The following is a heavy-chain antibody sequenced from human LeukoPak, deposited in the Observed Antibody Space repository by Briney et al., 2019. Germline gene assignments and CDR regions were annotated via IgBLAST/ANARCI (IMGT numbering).Heavy chain of an antibody. CDR2: INHSGSA. J-gene: IGHJ4*02. Sequence: SETLSLTCAVSGGSFSGYYWTWIRQPPGKGLEWIGEINHSGSANYNPSLKSRVTISLDTSKNQFSLKLSSVTAADTAVYYCARRVNYYDSSGYRYYFDYWGQGTLVTVSS. CDR1: GGSFSGYY. CDR3: ARRVNYYDSSGYRYYFDY. D-gene: IGHD3-22*01. V-gene: IGHV4-34*01.